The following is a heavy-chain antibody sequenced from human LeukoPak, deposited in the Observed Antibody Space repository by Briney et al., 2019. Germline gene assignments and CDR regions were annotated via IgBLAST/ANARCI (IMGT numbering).Heavy chain of an antibody. V-gene: IGHV3-15*01. CDR1: GFTFSNAW. J-gene: IGHJ4*02. D-gene: IGHD4-23*01. CDR3: TQAGVRFFVGYPHPNN. Sequence: GGSLRLSCAASGFTFSNAWMSWVRQAPGKGLEWVGRIKSKTDGGTTDYAAPVKGRFTISRDDSKNTLYLQMNSLKTEDTAAYYCTQAGVRFFVGYPHPNNWGKEPLATVSS. CDR2: IKSKTDGGTT.